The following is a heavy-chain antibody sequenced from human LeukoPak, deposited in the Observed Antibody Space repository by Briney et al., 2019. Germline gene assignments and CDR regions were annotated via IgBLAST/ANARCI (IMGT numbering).Heavy chain of an antibody. CDR2: ISYDGTVI. CDR3: ARDFSERYSLDY. D-gene: IGHD5-24*01. J-gene: IGHJ4*02. CDR1: GFTFRSYA. V-gene: IGHV3-30-3*01. Sequence: GRSLRLSCAASGFTFRSYAIHWVRQAPGKGLEWVAFISYDGTVIYYADSVMGRFTISGDNSKNTVYLQMNSLRVEDTAMYYCARDFSERYSLDYWGQGTLVTVSS.